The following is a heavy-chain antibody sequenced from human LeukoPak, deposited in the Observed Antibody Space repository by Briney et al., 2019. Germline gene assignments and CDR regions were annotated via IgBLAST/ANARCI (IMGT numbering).Heavy chain of an antibody. V-gene: IGHV1-46*01. Sequence: GASVKVSCKASGYTFTSYYMHWVRQAPGQGLEWMGIINPSGGSTSYAQKFQGRVTMTRDTSTSTVYMELSSLRSEDTAVYYCARDTPFIYDFWSGSRTVIDPWGQGTLVTVSS. J-gene: IGHJ5*02. CDR1: GYTFTSYY. CDR3: ARDTPFIYDFWSGSRTVIDP. D-gene: IGHD3-3*01. CDR2: INPSGGST.